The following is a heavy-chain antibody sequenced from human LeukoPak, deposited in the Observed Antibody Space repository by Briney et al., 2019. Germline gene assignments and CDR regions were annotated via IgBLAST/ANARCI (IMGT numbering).Heavy chain of an antibody. CDR2: ISSGSSHI. V-gene: IGHV3-21*01. CDR3: ARGANCSGGSCYTPKY. J-gene: IGHJ4*02. D-gene: IGHD2-15*01. CDR1: GFSFSDYR. Sequence: GGSLRLSCAASGFSFSDYRMNWVRQAPGEGLEWVSSISSGSSHIYYADSVKGRFTISRDNAKDLLYLQMNSLRAEDTAVCYCARGANCSGGSCYTPKYWGQGTLVTVSS.